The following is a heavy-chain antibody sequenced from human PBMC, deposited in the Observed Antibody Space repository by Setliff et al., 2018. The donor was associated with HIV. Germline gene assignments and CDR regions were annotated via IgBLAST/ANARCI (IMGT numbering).Heavy chain of an antibody. J-gene: IGHJ4*02. CDR3: ARDTWGFGGNWPGFDT. CDR2: IYTSGST. V-gene: IGHV4-4*09. CDR1: GGSISSYY. D-gene: IGHD2-21*01. Sequence: PSETLSLTCTVSGGSISSYYWSWIRQPPGKGLEWIGYIYTSGSTNYNPSLKSRVTLALDTSEMHFSLKLSSVTAADTAFYYCARDTWGFGGNWPGFDTWGQGTLVTVSS.